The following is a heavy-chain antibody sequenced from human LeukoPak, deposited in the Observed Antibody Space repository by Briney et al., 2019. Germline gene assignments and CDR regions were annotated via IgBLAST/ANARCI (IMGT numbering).Heavy chain of an antibody. CDR3: ATGDSGWYNY. CDR2: IKSDGGYI. D-gene: IGHD6-19*01. J-gene: IGHJ4*02. CDR1: GFTFGNSW. Sequence: QPGGSLRLSCAASGFTFGNSWMHWVRQGPGKGPVWVSRIKSDGGYITYADSVKGRFIISRDNAENTLYLQMNSLRVDDTAVYYCATGDSGWYNYWGQGTLVTVSA. V-gene: IGHV3-74*03.